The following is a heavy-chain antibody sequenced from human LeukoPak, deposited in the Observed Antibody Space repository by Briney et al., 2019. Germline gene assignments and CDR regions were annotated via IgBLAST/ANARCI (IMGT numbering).Heavy chain of an antibody. Sequence: GGSLRLSCAASGFTFSSYGMHWVCQAPGKGLEWVAVIWYDGSNKYYTDSVKGRFTISRDNSKNTLYLQMDSLRAEDTAVYYCARDYDFWSGYYSPTRGYFGYWGQGTLVTVSS. J-gene: IGHJ4*02. V-gene: IGHV3-33*01. D-gene: IGHD3-3*01. CDR2: IWYDGSNK. CDR3: ARDYDFWSGYYSPTRGYFGY. CDR1: GFTFSSYG.